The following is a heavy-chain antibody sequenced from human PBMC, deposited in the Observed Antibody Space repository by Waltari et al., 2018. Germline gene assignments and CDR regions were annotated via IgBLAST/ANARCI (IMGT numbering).Heavy chain of an antibody. D-gene: IGHD6-13*01. V-gene: IGHV4-59*01. CDR3: ARVQGQPRDWFDP. J-gene: IGHJ5*02. Sequence: QVQLQESGPGLVKPSETLSLTCTVSGGSISRYYWSWIRQPPGKGLEWIGYIYYSGSTNYNPSLKSRVTISVDTSKNQFSLKLSSVTAADTAVYYCARVQGQPRDWFDPWGQGTLVTVSS. CDR2: IYYSGST. CDR1: GGSISRYY.